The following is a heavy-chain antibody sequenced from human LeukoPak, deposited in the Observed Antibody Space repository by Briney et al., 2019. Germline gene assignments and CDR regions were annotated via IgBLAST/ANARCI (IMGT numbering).Heavy chain of an antibody. V-gene: IGHV3-30*18. CDR3: AKLGGWSGAYDAFDI. J-gene: IGHJ3*02. CDR1: GFTFSSYG. D-gene: IGHD6-19*01. CDR2: ISYDGSNK. Sequence: GGSLRLSCAASGFTFSSYGMHWVRQAPGKGLEWVAVISYDGSNKYYADSVKGRFTISRDNSKNTLYLQMNSLRAEDTAVYYCAKLGGWSGAYDAFDIWGQGTMVTVSS.